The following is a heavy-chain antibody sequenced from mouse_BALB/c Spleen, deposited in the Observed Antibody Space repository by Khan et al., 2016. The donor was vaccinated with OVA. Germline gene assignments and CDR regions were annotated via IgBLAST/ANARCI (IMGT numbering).Heavy chain of an antibody. Sequence: EVQLVESGPGLVKPSQSLSLTCTVTGYSITSGYAWNWIRQFPENKLEWMGYISYSGVTSYTPSLKSRISITRDTSKNQFFLQLNSVTTEDTATYYCARGNYYGYYFDYWGKGSTLTVSS. CDR2: ISYSGVT. J-gene: IGHJ2*01. CDR1: GYSITSGYA. V-gene: IGHV3-2*02. D-gene: IGHD1-1*01. CDR3: ARGNYYGYYFDY.